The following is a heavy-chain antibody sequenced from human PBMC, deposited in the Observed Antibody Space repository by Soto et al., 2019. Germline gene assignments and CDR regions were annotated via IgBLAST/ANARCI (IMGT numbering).Heavy chain of an antibody. D-gene: IGHD2-21*02. CDR3: ASKAACGGDCDAFDS. J-gene: IGHJ4*02. Sequence: QVYLVQSGAEVKKPGSSVKISCKASGGIFSSNTINWVRQAAGQGLEWMGGIIPLFGTANYAEKFQGRVTITADKSKKTEYMELTSLRSEDTAVYYCASKAACGGDCDAFDSWGQGTLVTVSS. CDR2: IIPLFGTA. CDR1: GGIFSSNT. V-gene: IGHV1-69*06.